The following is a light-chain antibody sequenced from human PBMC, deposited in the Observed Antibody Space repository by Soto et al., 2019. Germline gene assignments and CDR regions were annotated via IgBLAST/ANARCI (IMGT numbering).Light chain of an antibody. J-gene: IGLJ1*01. V-gene: IGLV2-8*01. CDR1: SSDVGGYNF. CDR2: EVT. Sequence: QSALTQPPSASGSPGQSVTIPCTGTSSDVGGYNFVSWYQQHPGKAPKLMIYEVTKRPSGVPDRFSGSKSGNTASLTVSGLLAEDEADYYCASYAGSNKVFGTGNKLTVL. CDR3: ASYAGSNKV.